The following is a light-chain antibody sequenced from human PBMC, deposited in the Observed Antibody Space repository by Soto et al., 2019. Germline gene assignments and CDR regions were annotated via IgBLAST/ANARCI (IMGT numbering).Light chain of an antibody. CDR2: EVT. Sequence: QSALTQPASVSGSPGQSITISCSGTSSEVGKYNFLCWYQQQPGKVPKVIIYEVTKRPSGVSNRFSGSTSDNTASLPISGLRAEDEADYYCCRYGGTLFGGGTKLTVL. CDR1: SSEVGKYNF. CDR3: CRYGGTL. V-gene: IGLV2-23*02. J-gene: IGLJ3*02.